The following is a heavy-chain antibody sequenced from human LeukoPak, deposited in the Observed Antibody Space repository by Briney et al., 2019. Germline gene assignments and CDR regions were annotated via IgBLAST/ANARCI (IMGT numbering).Heavy chain of an antibody. CDR3: ARGRAGKVGGKRGNAFDI. Sequence: GGSLRLSCATSGFTFSSYEMNWVRQAPGKGLEWVSYISTSGSTKYYADSVKGRFTISRDNAKNSLYLQMNSLRAEDTAVYYCARGRAGKVGGKRGNAFDIWGQGTMVTVSS. V-gene: IGHV3-48*03. J-gene: IGHJ3*02. CDR1: GFTFSSYE. D-gene: IGHD1-26*01. CDR2: ISTSGSTK.